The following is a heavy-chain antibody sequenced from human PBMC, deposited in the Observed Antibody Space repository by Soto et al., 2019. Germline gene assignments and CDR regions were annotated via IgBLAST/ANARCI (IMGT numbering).Heavy chain of an antibody. J-gene: IGHJ4*02. CDR2: IYYSGST. CDR1: GGSISSGGYY. D-gene: IGHD1-26*01. V-gene: IGHV4-30-4*08. Sequence: SETLSLTCTVSGGSISSGGYYWSWIRQHPGKGLEWIGYIYYSGSTYYNPSLKSRVTVSVDTSNNQFSLNLSSVTAADTAVYFCARGSGNYYSGRYFDSWGQGTLVTVSS. CDR3: ARGSGNYYSGRYFDS.